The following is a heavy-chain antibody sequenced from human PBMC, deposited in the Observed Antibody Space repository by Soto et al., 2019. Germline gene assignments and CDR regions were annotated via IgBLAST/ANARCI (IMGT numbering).Heavy chain of an antibody. J-gene: IGHJ4*02. V-gene: IGHV3-48*01. CDR1: GFTFSNFG. CDR3: ARGLSGNGY. Sequence: PGGSLRLSCAASGFTFSNFGMNWVRQAPGKGLEWVSYISSGSSTIYYADSVQGRFTISRDNAENSLYLQMNSLRAEDTAVYYCARGLSGNGYWGQGTLVTVSS. CDR2: ISSGSSTI. D-gene: IGHD3-10*01.